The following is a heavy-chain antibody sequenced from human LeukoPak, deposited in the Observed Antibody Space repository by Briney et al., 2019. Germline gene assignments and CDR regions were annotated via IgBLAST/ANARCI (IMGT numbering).Heavy chain of an antibody. CDR1: GGSISSSSYY. CDR2: IYYSGST. Sequence: SETLSLTCTVSGGSISSSSYYWGWLRQTPGKGLEWIGSIYYSGSTYYNPSLKSRVTISVDTSKNQFSLKLSSVTAADTAVYYCARASCTGGTCPTFIDFWGQGTLVTVSS. J-gene: IGHJ4*02. D-gene: IGHD2-15*01. V-gene: IGHV4-39*07. CDR3: ARASCTGGTCPTFIDF.